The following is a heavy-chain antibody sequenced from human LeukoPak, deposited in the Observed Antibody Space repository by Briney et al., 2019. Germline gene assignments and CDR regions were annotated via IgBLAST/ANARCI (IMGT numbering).Heavy chain of an antibody. J-gene: IGHJ4*02. CDR3: ARLVQGRWLINDF. Sequence: PSETLSLTCTVSGDSISSYYWSGIRQPPGKGLEWIGYIYYSGSTNYNPSLKSRVIISADTSKNEFSLKLSSVTAADTAVYYCARLVQGRWLINDFWGQGTLVTVSS. D-gene: IGHD6-19*01. CDR1: GDSISSYY. CDR2: IYYSGST. V-gene: IGHV4-59*08.